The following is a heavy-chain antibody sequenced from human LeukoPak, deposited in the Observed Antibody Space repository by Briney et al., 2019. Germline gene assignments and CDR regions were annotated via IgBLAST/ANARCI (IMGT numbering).Heavy chain of an antibody. D-gene: IGHD4-17*01. V-gene: IGHV3-23*01. CDR1: GFTFKNFA. J-gene: IGHJ4*02. CDR3: ARGGDYGDYWGGLDY. Sequence: PGGSLRLSCAASGFTFKNFAMAWVRQAPGKRLEWVASITDTGDATGYPESVKGRFTISRDNSKNTLYLQMNSLRAEDTAVYYCARGGDYGDYWGGLDYWGQGTLVTVSS. CDR2: ITDTGDAT.